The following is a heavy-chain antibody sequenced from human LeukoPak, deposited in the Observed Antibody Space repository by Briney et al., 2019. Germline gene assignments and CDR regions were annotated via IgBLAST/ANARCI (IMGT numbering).Heavy chain of an antibody. Sequence: PGGSLRLSCEASGFTFGSHAMYWVRQAPGKGLEWVAGIFGSGGSPHYADSVKGRFTISRDNSRNTVYLQINSLRAEDTAVYHCGKTTVGYSSGQKPAWPVDYWGQGTLVTVSS. CDR3: GKTTVGYSSGQKPAWPVDY. CDR2: IFGSGGSP. D-gene: IGHD5-18*01. CDR1: GFTFGSHA. J-gene: IGHJ4*02. V-gene: IGHV3-23*01.